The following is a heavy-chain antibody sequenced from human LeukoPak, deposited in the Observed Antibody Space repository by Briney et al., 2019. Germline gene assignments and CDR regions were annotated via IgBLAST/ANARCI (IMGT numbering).Heavy chain of an antibody. CDR1: GFTFSSYA. D-gene: IGHD5-18*01. J-gene: IGHJ6*02. V-gene: IGHV3-30*04. Sequence: GRSLRLSCAASGFTFSSYAMHWVRQAPGKGLEWVAVISYDGSNKYYADSVKGRFTISRDNSKNTLFLQMNSLRAEDTAVYYCARDPTYNYGYYYYYYGMDVWGQGTTVTVSS. CDR3: ARDPTYNYGYYYYYYGMDV. CDR2: ISYDGSNK.